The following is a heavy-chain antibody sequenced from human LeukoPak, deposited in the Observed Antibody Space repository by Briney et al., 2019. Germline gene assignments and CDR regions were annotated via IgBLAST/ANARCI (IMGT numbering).Heavy chain of an antibody. CDR1: GGTFSSYA. D-gene: IGHD4-23*01. V-gene: IGHV1-69*05. Sequence: ASVKVSRKASGGTFSSYAISWVRQAPGQGLEWMGGIIPIFGTANYAQKFQGRVTITTDESTSTAYMELSSLRSEDTAVYYCARDFYRDYGGKGHAFDIWGQGTMVTVSS. CDR2: IIPIFGTA. J-gene: IGHJ3*02. CDR3: ARDFYRDYGGKGHAFDI.